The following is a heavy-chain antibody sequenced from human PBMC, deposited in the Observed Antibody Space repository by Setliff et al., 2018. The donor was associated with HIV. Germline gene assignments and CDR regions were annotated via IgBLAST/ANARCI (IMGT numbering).Heavy chain of an antibody. J-gene: IGHJ4*01. CDR2: ISAAGTI. CDR3: ARDEGRATGSWWDQSASWYLNY. V-gene: IGHV4-4*07. D-gene: IGHD6-13*01. Sequence: NPSETLSLTCTVSGGSISSYYWSWIRQPAGKRLEFIGRISAAGTITYNPSLRSRVTLSVDTSENQFSLTVNSVTAADTAMYFCARDEGRATGSWWDQSASWYLNYWGHGILVTVSS. CDR1: GGSISSYY.